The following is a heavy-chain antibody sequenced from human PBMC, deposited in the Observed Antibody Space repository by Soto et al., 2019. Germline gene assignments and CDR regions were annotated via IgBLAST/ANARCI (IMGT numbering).Heavy chain of an antibody. CDR3: ARLHCYSPNCVPLDP. J-gene: IGHJ5*02. V-gene: IGHV4-39*01. CDR2: VYYSGTS. CDR1: AGSISDDTYY. Sequence: PASVSLACTVSAGSISDDTYYWGWIRQPPGKGLEWIGSVYYSGTSSYNPSLKSRVSMSVDTSKKQLSLRLTSVTAADTAVYVCARLHCYSPNCVPLDPWGQGTLVTVSS. D-gene: IGHD1-1*01.